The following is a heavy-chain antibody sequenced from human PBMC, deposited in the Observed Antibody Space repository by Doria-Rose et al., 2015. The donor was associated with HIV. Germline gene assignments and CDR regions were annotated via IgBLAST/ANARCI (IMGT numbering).Heavy chain of an antibody. J-gene: IGHJ6*03. V-gene: IGHV3-9*01. D-gene: IGHD3-3*01. Sequence: VQLVQSGGGLVQPGRSLRLSCVGSGFSFESYAMHWVRLAPGKGLEWVAVISWDSGAKGNAYSVECRFTISRDNAKKSVYLEMRSLRPEDTAFYYCAKAPIIGPKYYFYMDVWGKGTSVTVSS. CDR1: GFSFESYA. CDR3: AKAPIIGPKYYFYMDV. CDR2: ISWDSGAK.